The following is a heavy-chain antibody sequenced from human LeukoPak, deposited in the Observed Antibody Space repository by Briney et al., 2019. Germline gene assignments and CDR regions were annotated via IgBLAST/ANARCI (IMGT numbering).Heavy chain of an antibody. CDR1: GFTFSSYA. J-gene: IGHJ4*02. CDR2: ISGSGGST. Sequence: GGSLRLSCAASGFTFSSYAMSWVRQAPGEGLEWVSAISGSGGSTYYADSVKGRFTISRDNSKNTLYLQMNSLRAEDTAVYYCAKGYYDILTAYYADYWGQGTLVTVSS. V-gene: IGHV3-23*01. CDR3: AKGYYDILTAYYADY. D-gene: IGHD3-9*01.